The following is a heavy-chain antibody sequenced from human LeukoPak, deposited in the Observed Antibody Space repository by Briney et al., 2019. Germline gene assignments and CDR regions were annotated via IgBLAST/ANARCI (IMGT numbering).Heavy chain of an antibody. D-gene: IGHD3-16*02. J-gene: IGHJ4*02. CDR2: ISSSGGST. CDR3: ARSLSSRFSGPRRPYYFDS. V-gene: IGHV3-53*01. CDR1: GFTVSSNY. Sequence: GGSLGLSCAASGFTVSSNYMTWVRQAPGKGLEWVSGISSSGGSTYYVDSVKGRFTISTDNSKNTLYLQMNSLRAEDTAVYYCARSLSSRFSGPRRPYYFDSWGQGTLVTVSS.